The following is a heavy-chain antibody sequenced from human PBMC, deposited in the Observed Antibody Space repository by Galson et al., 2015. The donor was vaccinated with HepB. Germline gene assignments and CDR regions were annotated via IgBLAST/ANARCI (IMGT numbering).Heavy chain of an antibody. Sequence: SVKVSCKASGYTFTSYAVHWVRQAPGQTLEWVGWINAGSGNTDYSRKFQGRVTITRDTSANTAYMELSSLRPEDTAVYYCAREGSGATIYFDYWGQGTLVTVSS. CDR1: GYTFTSYA. V-gene: IGHV1-3*01. CDR3: AREGSGATIYFDY. D-gene: IGHD5-24*01. J-gene: IGHJ4*02. CDR2: INAGSGNT.